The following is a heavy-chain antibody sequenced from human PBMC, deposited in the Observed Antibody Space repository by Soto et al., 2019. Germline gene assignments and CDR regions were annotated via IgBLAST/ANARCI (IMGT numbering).Heavy chain of an antibody. CDR2: IYSGGST. J-gene: IGHJ4*02. CDR3: ARGNYYGSGSSDY. V-gene: IGHV3-53*01. D-gene: IGHD3-10*01. Sequence: PGGSLRLSCAASGFTVSSNYMSWVRQAPGKGLEWVSVIYSGGSTYYADSVKGRFTISRDNSKNTLYLQMNSLRAEDTAVYYCARGNYYGSGSSDYWGQGTLVTVSS. CDR1: GFTVSSNY.